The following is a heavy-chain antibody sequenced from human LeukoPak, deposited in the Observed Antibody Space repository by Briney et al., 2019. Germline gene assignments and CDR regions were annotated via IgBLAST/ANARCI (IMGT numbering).Heavy chain of an antibody. CDR2: VSGTGTVT. V-gene: IGHV3-23*01. CDR1: GFTFSSYS. J-gene: IGHJ4*02. CDR3: AKAPYGFPYYFDY. D-gene: IGHD3-10*01. Sequence: GGSLRLSCTASGFTFSSYSMNWVRQAPGRGLEWVSGVSGTGTVTFYAGSVKGRFTISRDNSKNTLYVQMNSLRAEDTAEYYCAKAPYGFPYYFDYWGQGILVTVSS.